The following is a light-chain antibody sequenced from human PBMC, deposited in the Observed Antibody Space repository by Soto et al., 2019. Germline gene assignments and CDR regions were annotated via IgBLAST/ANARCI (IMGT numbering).Light chain of an antibody. CDR1: SSNIGNNY. CDR2: DNN. J-gene: IGLJ3*02. CDR3: GTWDSSLSAWV. V-gene: IGLV1-51*01. Sequence: QAVVTQPPSVSAAPGQKVTISCSGGSSNIGNNYVSWYQQLPGTAPKLLIYDNNKRPSGIPDRFSGSKSGTSATLGITGLQTGDEADYYCGTWDSSLSAWVFGGGTQLTVL.